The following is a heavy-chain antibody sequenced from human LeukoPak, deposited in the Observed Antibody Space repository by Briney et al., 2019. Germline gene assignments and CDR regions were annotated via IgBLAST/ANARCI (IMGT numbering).Heavy chain of an antibody. V-gene: IGHV4-59*01. CDR3: ARLGCYYDSSGYCFDY. CDR2: IYYSGST. CDR1: GGSISSYY. D-gene: IGHD3-22*01. J-gene: IGHJ4*02. Sequence: ASETLSLTCTVSGGSISSYYWSWIRQPPGKGLEWIGYIYYSGSTNYDPSLKSRVTISVDTSKNQFSLKLSSVTAADTAVYYCARLGCYYDSSGYCFDYWGQGTLVTVSS.